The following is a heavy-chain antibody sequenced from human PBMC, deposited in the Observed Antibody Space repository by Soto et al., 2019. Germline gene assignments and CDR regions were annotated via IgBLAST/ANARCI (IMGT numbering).Heavy chain of an antibody. V-gene: IGHV4-31*03. CDR2: IYYSGST. D-gene: IGHD3-10*01. CDR3: ARTSGESQLYPPLYYYYYMDV. Sequence: SETLSLTCTVSGGSISSGGYYWSWIRQHQGKVLEWIGYIYYSGSTYYNPSLKSRVTISVDTSKNQFSLKLSSVTAADTAVYYCARTSGESQLYPPLYYYYYMDVWGKGTTVTVSS. J-gene: IGHJ6*03. CDR1: GGSISSGGYY.